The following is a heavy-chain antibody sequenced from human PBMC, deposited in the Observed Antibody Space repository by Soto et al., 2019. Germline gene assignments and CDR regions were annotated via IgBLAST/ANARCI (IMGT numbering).Heavy chain of an antibody. V-gene: IGHV3-21*01. D-gene: IGHD6-13*01. CDR1: GFTFSSYS. CDR3: ARDGTDPHLDAFDI. Sequence: EVQLVESGGGLVKPGGSLRLSCAASGFTFSSYSMNWVRQAPGKGLEWVSSISSSSSCIYYADSVKGRFTISRDNAKNSLYLQMNSLRAEDTAVYYCARDGTDPHLDAFDIWGQGTMVTVSS. CDR2: ISSSSSCI. J-gene: IGHJ3*02.